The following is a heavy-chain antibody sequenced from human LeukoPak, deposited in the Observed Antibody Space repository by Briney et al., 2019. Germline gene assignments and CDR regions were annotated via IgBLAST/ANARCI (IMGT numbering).Heavy chain of an antibody. Sequence: ASVKVSCKVSGYTLTELSMHWVRQAPGKGLEWVGGFDPEDGETIYAQKFQGRVTMTEDTSTDTAYMELSSLRSEDTAVYYCATGTGTTTLYYMDVWGKGTTVTVSS. CDR2: FDPEDGET. J-gene: IGHJ6*03. CDR3: ATGTGTTTLYYMDV. CDR1: GYTLTELS. V-gene: IGHV1-24*01. D-gene: IGHD1-1*01.